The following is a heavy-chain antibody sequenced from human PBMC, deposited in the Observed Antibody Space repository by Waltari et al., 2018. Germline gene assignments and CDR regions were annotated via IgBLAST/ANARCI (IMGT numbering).Heavy chain of an antibody. CDR1: GVTFSSHT. D-gene: IGHD3-9*01. CDR3: VRDQFCQSSTCYGYFDY. CDR2: IIPVQGVT. Sequence: QVQLVQSGAEVTKPGSSVKVSCKASGVTFSSHTVSWVRQAPGQGLEWMGRIIPVQGVTNYAQKLQGRITISADRSTDTAYMELSSLTSEDTAVYYCVRDQFCQSSTCYGYFDYWGQGTLVTVSS. J-gene: IGHJ4*02. V-gene: IGHV1-69*08.